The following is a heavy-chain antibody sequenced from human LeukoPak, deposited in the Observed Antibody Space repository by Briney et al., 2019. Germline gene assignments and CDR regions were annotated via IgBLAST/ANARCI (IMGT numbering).Heavy chain of an antibody. J-gene: IGHJ4*02. CDR3: AREGCSGGSCYFDY. D-gene: IGHD2-15*01. CDR1: GFTFSDYW. V-gene: IGHV3-7*05. CDR2: IKQDGSEK. Sequence: PGGSLRLSCAASGFTFSDYWMSWVRQAPGKGLEWVANIKQDGSEKYYVDSVKGRFTISRDNAKNSLYLQMNSLRAEDTAVYYCAREGCSGGSCYFDYWGQGTLVTVSS.